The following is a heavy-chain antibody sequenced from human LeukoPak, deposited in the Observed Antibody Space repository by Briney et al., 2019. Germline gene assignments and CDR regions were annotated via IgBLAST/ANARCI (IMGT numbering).Heavy chain of an antibody. D-gene: IGHD6-19*01. CDR2: INPSGGST. CDR1: GYTFTSYY. J-gene: IGHJ5*02. CDR3: ASDVAAEWWFDP. Sequence: GASVKVSCKASGYTFTSYYMHWVRQAPGQGLEWMGIINPSGGSTSYAQKFQGRVTMTRDTSTSTVYMELSSLRSEDTAVYYCASDVAAEWWFDPWGQGTLVTVSS. V-gene: IGHV1-46*01.